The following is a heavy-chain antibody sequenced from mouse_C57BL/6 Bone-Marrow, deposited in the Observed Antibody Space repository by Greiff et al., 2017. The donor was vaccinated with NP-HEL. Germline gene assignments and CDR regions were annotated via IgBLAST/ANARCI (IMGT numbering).Heavy chain of an antibody. Sequence: EVQVVESGGDLVKPGGSLKLSCAASGFTFSSYGMSWVRQTPDKRLEWVATISSGGSYTYYPDSVKGRFTISRDNAKNTLYLQMSSLKSEDTAMYYCAGTVVATMDYWGQGTSVTVSS. V-gene: IGHV5-6*01. J-gene: IGHJ4*01. CDR3: AGTVVATMDY. CDR2: ISSGGSYT. CDR1: GFTFSSYG. D-gene: IGHD1-1*01.